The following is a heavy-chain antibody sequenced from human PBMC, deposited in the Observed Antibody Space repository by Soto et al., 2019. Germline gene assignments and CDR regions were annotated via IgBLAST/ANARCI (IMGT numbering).Heavy chain of an antibody. CDR3: ARRRRRQQPLGASKSSFYFDY. D-gene: IGHD6-13*01. CDR1: GGSFSGYY. V-gene: IGHV4-34*01. CDR2: INHSGST. Sequence: SETLSLTCAVYGGSFSGYYWSWIRQPPGKGLEWIGEINHSGSTNYNPSLKSRVTISVDTSKNQFSLKLSSVTAADTAVYYCARRRRRQQPLGASKSSFYFDYWGQGTLVTAPQ. J-gene: IGHJ4*02.